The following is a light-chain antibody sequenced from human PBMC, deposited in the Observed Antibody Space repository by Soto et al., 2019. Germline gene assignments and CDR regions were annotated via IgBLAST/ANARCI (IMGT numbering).Light chain of an antibody. CDR3: MQDTQYPIT. CDR2: EIS. J-gene: IGKJ4*01. Sequence: DIMLIQTPLSSPVTLGQSASISCRSSERLVDSTGNTYLSWLQQRPGQPPRLLIYEISKRFSGVPDRFSGSGTGTDFTLKSSRVEAEDVGVYYCMQDTQYPITFGGGTKVEIK. CDR1: ERLVDSTGNTY. V-gene: IGKV2-24*01.